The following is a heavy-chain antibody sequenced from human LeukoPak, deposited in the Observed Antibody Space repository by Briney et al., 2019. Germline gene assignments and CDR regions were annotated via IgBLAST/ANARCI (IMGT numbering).Heavy chain of an antibody. CDR2: ISGSGGST. V-gene: IGHV3-23*01. D-gene: IGHD6-13*01. J-gene: IGHJ3*02. Sequence: GGSLRLSCAASGFTFSSYAMSWVRQAPGKGLEWVSAISGSGGSTYYADSVKGRFTISRHNSKNTLYLQMNSLRAEDTAVYYCARDYSLSSSSDAFDIWGQGTMVTVSS. CDR1: GFTFSSYA. CDR3: ARDYSLSSSSDAFDI.